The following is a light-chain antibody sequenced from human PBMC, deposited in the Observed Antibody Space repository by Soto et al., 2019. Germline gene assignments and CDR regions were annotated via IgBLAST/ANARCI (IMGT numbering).Light chain of an antibody. CDR3: CSDTSRTSAV. CDR2: EIS. J-gene: IGLJ2*01. Sequence: QSALTQPPSVSGSPGQSITISCTGTSTDVGRYNYVSWFQQHPGKAPKLLIFEISTRPSGVSNRFSGSKSGNTASLTISGLEIEDEADYYCCSDTSRTSAVFGGGTKLTVL. CDR1: STDVGRYNY. V-gene: IGLV2-14*01.